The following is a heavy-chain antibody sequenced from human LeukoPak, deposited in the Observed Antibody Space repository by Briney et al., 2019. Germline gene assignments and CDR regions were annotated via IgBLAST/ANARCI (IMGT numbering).Heavy chain of an antibody. CDR3: AKRKGAAAGRYYYYGMDV. Sequence: PGGSLRLSCAASGFTFSSYAMSWVRQAPGKGLEWVSAISGSGGSTYYADSVKGRFTISRDNSKDTLYLQMNSLRAEDTAVYYCAKRKGAAAGRYYYYGMDVWGQGTTVTVSS. D-gene: IGHD6-13*01. J-gene: IGHJ6*02. V-gene: IGHV3-23*01. CDR2: ISGSGGST. CDR1: GFTFSSYA.